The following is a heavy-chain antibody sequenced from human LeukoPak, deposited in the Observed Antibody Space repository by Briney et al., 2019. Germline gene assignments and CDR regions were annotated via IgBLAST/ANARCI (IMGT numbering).Heavy chain of an antibody. CDR1: GGSISSYY. CDR3: ASHIAAEDWQYNWFDP. D-gene: IGHD6-13*01. CDR2: IYYSGST. V-gene: IGHV4-59*01. J-gene: IGHJ5*02. Sequence: SETLSLTCTVSGGSISSYYWTWIRQPPGKGLEWIGYIYYSGSTNYNPSLKSRVTISVDTSRNQFSLKLSSVTAADTAVYYCASHIAAEDWQYNWFDPWGQGTLVTVSS.